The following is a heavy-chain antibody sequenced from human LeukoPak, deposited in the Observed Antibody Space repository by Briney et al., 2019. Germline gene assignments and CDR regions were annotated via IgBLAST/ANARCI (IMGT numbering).Heavy chain of an antibody. D-gene: IGHD3-9*01. J-gene: IGHJ4*02. V-gene: IGHV3-64*01. CDR2: ISSNGGST. Sequence: GGSLRLSCAASGFTFSSYAMHWVRQAPGKGLEYVSAISSNGGSTYYANSVKGRFTISRDNSKNTLYLQMNSLRAEDTAVYYCVRKGITILVWGQGTLVTVSS. CDR1: GFTFSSYA. CDR3: VRKGITILV.